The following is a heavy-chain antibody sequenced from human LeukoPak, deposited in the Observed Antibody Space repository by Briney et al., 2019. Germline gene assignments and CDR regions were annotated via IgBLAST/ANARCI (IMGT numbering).Heavy chain of an antibody. CDR1: GFTFSSNG. Sequence: GGSLRLSCAASGFTFSSNGMNWVRQAPGKGLEWVAVISYDGSNKYYADSVKGRFTISRDNSYNTVSLQMNSLRDEDTGVYYCAKGLRTGVGPYMGYHYYMDVWGKGATVTVSS. CDR3: AKGLRTGVGPYMGYHYYMDV. CDR2: ISYDGSNK. V-gene: IGHV3-30*18. J-gene: IGHJ6*03. D-gene: IGHD3-16*01.